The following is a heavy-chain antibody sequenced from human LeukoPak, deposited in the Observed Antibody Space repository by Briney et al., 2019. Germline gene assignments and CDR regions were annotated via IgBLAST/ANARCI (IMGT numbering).Heavy chain of an antibody. CDR3: AKDRGYSSSFFEI. Sequence: GRSLRLSCAASGFTFDDYAMHWVRQAPGKGLEWVSGISWNSGKIDYADSVKGRFTISRDNAKNSLYLQMNSLRVEDMALYYCAKDRGYSSSFFEIWGQGTLVTVSS. CDR2: ISWNSGKI. CDR1: GFTFDDYA. D-gene: IGHD6-13*01. V-gene: IGHV3-9*03. J-gene: IGHJ4*02.